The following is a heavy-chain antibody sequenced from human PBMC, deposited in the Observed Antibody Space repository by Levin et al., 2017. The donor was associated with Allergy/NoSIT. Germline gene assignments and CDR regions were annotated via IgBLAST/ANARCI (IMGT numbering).Heavy chain of an antibody. V-gene: IGHV5-51*01. D-gene: IGHD3-16*01. Sequence: GESLKISCKGSGFTFSNFWIGWVRQMPGKGLEWMGIIYAGDSETKYSPAFQGQVTFSADKSINTAYLQWSSLKASDSAMYYCTRGSTPGLRRYFDSWGQGTLVTVSS. CDR1: GFTFSNFW. J-gene: IGHJ4*02. CDR2: IYAGDSET. CDR3: TRGSTPGLRRYFDS.